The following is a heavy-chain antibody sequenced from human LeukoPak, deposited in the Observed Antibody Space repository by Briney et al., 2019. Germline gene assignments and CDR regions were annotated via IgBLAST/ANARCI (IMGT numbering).Heavy chain of an antibody. V-gene: IGHV4-34*01. J-gene: IGHJ5*02. CDR3: ARGHYGLDP. Sequence: SETLSLTCAVYGGSFSGYYWSWIRQPPGKGLEWIGEINHSGSTNYNPSLQSRVAISVDTSKNHFSLKLRSVTAADTAMYYCARGHYGLDPWGQGTLVTVSS. CDR1: GGSFSGYY. CDR2: INHSGST. D-gene: IGHD3-16*01.